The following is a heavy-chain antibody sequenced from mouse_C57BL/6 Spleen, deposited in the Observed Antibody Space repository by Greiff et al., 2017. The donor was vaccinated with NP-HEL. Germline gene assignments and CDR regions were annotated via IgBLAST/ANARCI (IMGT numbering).Heavy chain of an antibody. CDR2: ISSGGDYI. J-gene: IGHJ4*01. D-gene: IGHD1-1*01. V-gene: IGHV5-9-1*02. CDR1: GFTFSSYA. Sequence: EVQVVESGEGLVKPGGSLKLSCAASGFTFSSYAMSWVRQTPEKRLEWVAYISSGGDYIYYADTVKGRFTLSRDNARNTQYLQMSSLKSEDTAMDYWTREGWDDGSRYAMDDWGQGTSVTGSS. CDR3: TREGWDDGSRYAMDD.